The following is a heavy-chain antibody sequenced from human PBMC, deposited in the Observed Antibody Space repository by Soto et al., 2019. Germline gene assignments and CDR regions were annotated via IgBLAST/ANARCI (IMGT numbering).Heavy chain of an antibody. J-gene: IGHJ4*02. CDR3: ARDGDIVVVPAARRANCFDY. V-gene: IGHV3-30-3*01. CDR2: ISYDGSNK. Sequence: VQLVESGGGLVQPGRSLRLSCAASGFTFSSYAMHWVRQAPGKGLEWVAVISYDGSNKYYADSVKGRFTISRDNSKNTLYLQMNSLRAEDTAVYYCARDGDIVVVPAARRANCFDYWGQGTLVTVSS. D-gene: IGHD2-2*01. CDR1: GFTFSSYA.